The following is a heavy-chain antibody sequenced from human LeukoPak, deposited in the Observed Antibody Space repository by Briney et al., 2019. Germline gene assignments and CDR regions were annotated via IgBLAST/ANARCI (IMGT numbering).Heavy chain of an antibody. CDR1: GGSISSSSYY. V-gene: IGHV4-39*07. Sequence: PSETLSLTCTVSGGSISSSSYYWGWIRQPPGKGLEWIGSIYYSGSTYYNPSLKSRVTISVDTSKNQFSLKLSSVTAADTAVYYCAREDYYGSGSFSNWFDPWGQGTLVTVSS. J-gene: IGHJ5*02. CDR2: IYYSGST. D-gene: IGHD3-10*01. CDR3: AREDYYGSGSFSNWFDP.